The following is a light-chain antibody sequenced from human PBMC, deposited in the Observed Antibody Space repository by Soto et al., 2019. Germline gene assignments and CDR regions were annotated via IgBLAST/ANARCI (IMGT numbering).Light chain of an antibody. V-gene: IGKV3-20*01. CDR2: GAS. CDR3: QQYGSSPGT. CDR1: QSVTSNY. Sequence: EIVLTQSPGTLSLSPGERVTLSCRASQSVTSNYLAWYQQKPGQAPRLLIFGASIRDTGIPDRFSGRGSGTVFTLTISRLEPEDFAVYYCQQYGSSPGTFGPGTKVEIK. J-gene: IGKJ1*01.